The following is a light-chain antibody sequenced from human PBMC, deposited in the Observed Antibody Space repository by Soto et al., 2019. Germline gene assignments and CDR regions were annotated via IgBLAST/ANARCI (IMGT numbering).Light chain of an antibody. V-gene: IGKV3-11*01. J-gene: IGKJ4*01. Sequence: EIVLTQSPATLSLSPGERATLSCRASQGVSNYLAWYQHKSGQAPRLLISVASNSATGISARFSGSGSGTDFTLTISSLEPEDFEVDFCQHRSSWPRTCGGGAKVEIK. CDR3: QHRSSWPRT. CDR2: VAS. CDR1: QGVSNY.